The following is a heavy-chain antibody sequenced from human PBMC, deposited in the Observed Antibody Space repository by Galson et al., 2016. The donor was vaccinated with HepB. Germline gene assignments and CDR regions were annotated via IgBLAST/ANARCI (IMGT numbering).Heavy chain of an antibody. J-gene: IGHJ6*02. CDR2: IKEDGSEK. D-gene: IGHD5-18*01. Sequence: SLRLSCAASGFTFDDYTMHWVRQAPGKGLEWVANIKEDGSEKYYVDSVKGRFTISRDNARNSLYLQMNSLRAEDTAVYYCAREAVTAMVVLYYYYGMDVWGQGTTVTVSS. V-gene: IGHV3-7*01. CDR1: GFTFDDYT. CDR3: AREAVTAMVVLYYYYGMDV.